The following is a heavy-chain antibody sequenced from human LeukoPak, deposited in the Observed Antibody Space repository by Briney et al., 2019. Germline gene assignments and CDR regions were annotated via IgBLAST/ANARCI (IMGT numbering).Heavy chain of an antibody. V-gene: IGHV6-1*01. CDR2: TYQRSKWYN. CDR1: GDSVSINSAA. D-gene: IGHD6-19*01. CDR3: ARDLRSSGWTFRDY. Sequence: SQTLSLTCAISGDSVSINSAASNWIRQSPSRGLEWLGRTYQRSKWYNDYAVSVKSRITTSPDISKNQFSLQLNSVTPEDTAVYYCARDLRSSGWTFRDYWGQGTLVTVSS. J-gene: IGHJ4*02.